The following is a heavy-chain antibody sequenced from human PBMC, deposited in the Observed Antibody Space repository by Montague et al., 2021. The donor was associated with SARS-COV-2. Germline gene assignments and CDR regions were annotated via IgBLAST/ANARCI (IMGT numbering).Heavy chain of an antibody. Sequence: SVKVSCKASGYTFSNYYLHWVRQAPGQGLEWMGRINPDSGDTKFAQKFQGRVTMTRDTSITTTYMEPSRLRYDDTAVYYCARRRMVRGVIMYLDIWGQGTTVTVSS. CDR3: ARRRMVRGVIMYLDI. CDR2: INPDSGDT. J-gene: IGHJ3*02. D-gene: IGHD3-10*01. V-gene: IGHV1-2*06. CDR1: GYTFSNYY.